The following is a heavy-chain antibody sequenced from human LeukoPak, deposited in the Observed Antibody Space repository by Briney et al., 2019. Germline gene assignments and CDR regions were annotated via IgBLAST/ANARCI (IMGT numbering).Heavy chain of an antibody. Sequence: PGGSLRLSCAASGFIFTDYWMNWVRQAPGKGLEWVAMIKYDGIDKKYLDSVKGRFTISRDNAKNSLYLEMNSLRAEDTAVYYCASGGGATRSGYAFDMWGQGTMVTVSS. D-gene: IGHD1-26*01. CDR2: IKYDGIDK. CDR3: ASGGGATRSGYAFDM. V-gene: IGHV3-7*01. CDR1: GFIFTDYW. J-gene: IGHJ3*02.